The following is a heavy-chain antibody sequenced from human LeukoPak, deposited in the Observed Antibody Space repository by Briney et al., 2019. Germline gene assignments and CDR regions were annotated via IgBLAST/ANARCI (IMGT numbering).Heavy chain of an antibody. D-gene: IGHD5-12*01. CDR2: ISSSGSTI. V-gene: IGHV3-11*04. Sequence: PGGSLRLSCAASGFTFSDYYMSWIRQAPGKGLEWVSYISSSGSTIYYADSVKGRFTISRDNVKNSLYLQMNSLRAEDTAVYYCARDDRWLRRSSDFDYWGQGTLVTVSS. J-gene: IGHJ4*02. CDR3: ARDDRWLRRSSDFDY. CDR1: GFTFSDYY.